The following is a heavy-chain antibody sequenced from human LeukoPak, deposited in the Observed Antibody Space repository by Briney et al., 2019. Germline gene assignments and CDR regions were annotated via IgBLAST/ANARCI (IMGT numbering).Heavy chain of an antibody. V-gene: IGHV3-7*03. Sequence: GGSLRLSCAASGFTFSTYWMNWVRQAPGKGLEWVANIKQDGNEKYYVDSVKGRFTISRDNAKNSLYLQMNSLRAEDTAIYYCARDAFFWAFDYWGQGTLVTVSS. D-gene: IGHD3-3*01. CDR2: IKQDGNEK. CDR3: ARDAFFWAFDY. CDR1: GFTFSTYW. J-gene: IGHJ4*02.